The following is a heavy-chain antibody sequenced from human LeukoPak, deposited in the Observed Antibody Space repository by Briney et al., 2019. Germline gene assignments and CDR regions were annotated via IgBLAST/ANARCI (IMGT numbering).Heavy chain of an antibody. Sequence: SVKVSCKASGGTFSSYAISWVRQAPGQGLEWIGRIIPILGIANYAQKFQGRVTITADKSTSTAYMELSSLRSEDTAVYYCASWAAAGTLPGYWGQGTLVTVSS. CDR2: IIPILGIA. D-gene: IGHD6-13*01. CDR3: ASWAAAGTLPGY. V-gene: IGHV1-69*04. CDR1: GGTFSSYA. J-gene: IGHJ4*02.